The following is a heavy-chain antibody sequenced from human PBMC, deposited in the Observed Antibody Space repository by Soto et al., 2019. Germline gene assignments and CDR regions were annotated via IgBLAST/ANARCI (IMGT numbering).Heavy chain of an antibody. Sequence: ASVKVSCKASGYTFTSYYIHWVRQAPGQGLEWMGIINPRGGITTYAQKFQGRLTMTGDMSTSTVYMELSSLTSEDTAMYHCASSPAYGSSWYGIPPDLSHGMDVWGQGTTVTVSS. D-gene: IGHD6-13*01. J-gene: IGHJ6*02. CDR1: GYTFTSYY. CDR3: ASSPAYGSSWYGIPPDLSHGMDV. CDR2: INPRGGIT. V-gene: IGHV1-46*01.